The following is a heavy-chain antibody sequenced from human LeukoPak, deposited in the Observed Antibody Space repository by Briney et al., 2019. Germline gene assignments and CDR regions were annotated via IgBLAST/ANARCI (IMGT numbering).Heavy chain of an antibody. CDR2: IYYSGST. Sequence: PSETLSLTCTVSGGSISSYYWSWIRPPPGKGLEWIGYIYYSGSTNYNPSLKSRVTISVDTSKNQFSLKLSSVTAADTAVYFCARSTYDYEDYWGRGTLVTVSS. D-gene: IGHD4-17*01. CDR3: ARSTYDYEDY. J-gene: IGHJ4*02. V-gene: IGHV4-59*01. CDR1: GGSISSYY.